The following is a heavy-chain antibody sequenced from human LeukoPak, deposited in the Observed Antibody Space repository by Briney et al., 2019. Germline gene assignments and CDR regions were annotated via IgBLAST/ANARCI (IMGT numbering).Heavy chain of an antibody. V-gene: IGHV3-23*01. D-gene: IGHD4-23*01. CDR1: GFTFSSYA. Sequence: AGGSLRLSCAASGFTFSSYAMSWVRQAPGKGLEWVSAISGSGGSTYYADSVKGRFTISRDNAKNSLYLQMNSLRAEDTAVYYCARKWAYGGNSRVYFDYWGQGTLVTVSS. CDR3: ARKWAYGGNSRVYFDY. CDR2: ISGSGGST. J-gene: IGHJ4*02.